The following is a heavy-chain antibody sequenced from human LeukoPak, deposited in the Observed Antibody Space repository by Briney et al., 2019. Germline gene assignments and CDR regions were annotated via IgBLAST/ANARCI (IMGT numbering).Heavy chain of an antibody. D-gene: IGHD1-20*01. CDR2: MNPNSGNT. V-gene: IGHV1-8*01. CDR3: ARVGNWNYDFYYGMDV. CDR1: GYTFTSYD. Sequence: GASVKVSCKASGYTFTSYDINWVRQATGQGLEWMGWMNPNSGNTGYAQKFQGRVTMTRNTSISTAYMELSSLRSEDTAVYYCARVGNWNYDFYYGMDVWGQGTTVTVSS. J-gene: IGHJ6*02.